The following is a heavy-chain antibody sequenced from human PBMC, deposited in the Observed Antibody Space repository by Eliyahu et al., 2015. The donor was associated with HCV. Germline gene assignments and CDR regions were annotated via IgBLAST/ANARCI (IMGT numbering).Heavy chain of an antibody. Sequence: EVQLLESGGGLVQPGGSLRLSCAASGFTFSNYAMTWVRQAPGKGLEWVSSITPTSGATYYADSVKGRFSISXDNSKNTLFLQMDSLRAEDTATYYCAKDLGGCSGDCKPHWGQGTLVSVSS. V-gene: IGHV3-23*01. J-gene: IGHJ4*02. D-gene: IGHD2-21*02. CDR2: ITPTSGAT. CDR1: GFTFSNYA. CDR3: AKDLGGCSGDCKPH.